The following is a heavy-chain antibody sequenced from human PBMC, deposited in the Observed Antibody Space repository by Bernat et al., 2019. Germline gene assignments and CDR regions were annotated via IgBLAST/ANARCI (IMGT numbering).Heavy chain of an antibody. CDR2: IRSKANSYAT. D-gene: IGHD6-13*01. V-gene: IGHV3-73*01. J-gene: IGHJ6*02. Sequence: EVQLVESGGGLVQPGGSLKLSCAASGFTFSGSAMHWVRQASGKGLEWVGRIRSKANSYATAYAASVKGRFTISRDDSKNTAYLQMNSLKTEDTAVYYCARILTLAAAGTGLYYGMDVWGQGTTVTVSS. CDR3: ARILTLAAAGTGLYYGMDV. CDR1: GFTFSGSA.